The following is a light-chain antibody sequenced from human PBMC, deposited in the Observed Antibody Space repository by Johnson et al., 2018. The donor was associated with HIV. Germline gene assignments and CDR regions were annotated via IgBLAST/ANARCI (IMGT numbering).Light chain of an antibody. CDR3: GTWDSSLSAGGYV. J-gene: IGLJ1*01. Sequence: QSMLTQPPSVSAAPGQKVTISCSGSSSNIGNNYVSWYQQLPGTAPKLLIYDNNKRPSGIPDRFSGSKSGTSATLGITGLQTGAEADYYCGTWDSSLSAGGYVFGTGTKVTVL. CDR2: DNN. V-gene: IGLV1-51*01. CDR1: SSNIGNNY.